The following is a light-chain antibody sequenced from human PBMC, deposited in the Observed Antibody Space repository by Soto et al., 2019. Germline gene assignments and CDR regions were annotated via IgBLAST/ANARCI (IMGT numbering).Light chain of an antibody. CDR1: SSDVGGYNY. V-gene: IGLV2-14*01. Sequence: QSALTQPASVSGSPGQSITISCTGTSSDVGGYNYVSWYQQHPGKAPKLTIYEVSNRPTGVSNRFPGSKSGHTASLTISGLQSEDEADYFCTSYTSSSTLDDFGTGTKVTVL. CDR2: EVS. J-gene: IGLJ1*01. CDR3: TSYTSSSTLDD.